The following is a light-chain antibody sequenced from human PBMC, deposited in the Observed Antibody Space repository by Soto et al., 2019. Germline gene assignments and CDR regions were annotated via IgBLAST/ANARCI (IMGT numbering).Light chain of an antibody. CDR1: QSVNSSY. CDR2: SAS. Sequence: EIVLTQSPGTLSLSPGERATLSCRASQSVNSSYLASYQQKPGQAPRLLIYSASSMSTDIPDRFSGSGSGTDFTLTISRLEAEDFQVYYCRRYGISHPKYTFGQGTKLEIK. V-gene: IGKV3-20*01. CDR3: RRYGISHPKYT. J-gene: IGKJ2*01.